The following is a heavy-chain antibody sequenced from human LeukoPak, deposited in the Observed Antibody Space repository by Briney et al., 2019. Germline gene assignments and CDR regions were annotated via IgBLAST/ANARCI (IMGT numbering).Heavy chain of an antibody. CDR2: ISSSSSSTI. V-gene: IGHV3-48*01. CDR1: GFTFSSYS. J-gene: IGHJ6*03. Sequence: GGSLRLSCAASGFTFSSYSMNWVRQAPGKGLEWVSYISSSSSSTIYYADSVKGRFTISRDNAKNSLYLQMNSLRAEDTAVYYCARIYCTNGVCYPDYYYMDVWGKGTTVTVSS. D-gene: IGHD2-8*01. CDR3: ARIYCTNGVCYPDYYYMDV.